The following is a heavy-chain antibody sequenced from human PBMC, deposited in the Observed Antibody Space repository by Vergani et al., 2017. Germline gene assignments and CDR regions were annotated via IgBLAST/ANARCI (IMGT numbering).Heavy chain of an antibody. J-gene: IGHJ4*02. V-gene: IGHV4-39*07. D-gene: IGHD1-14*01. CDR3: ARGLMTTADY. Sequence: QLQLQESGPGLVKPSETLSLTCTVSGGSISSSSYYWGWIRQPPGKGLEWIGEINHSGSTNYNPSLKSRVTISVDTSKNQFSLKLSAVTAADTAVYYWARGLMTTADYWGQGTLVTVSS. CDR2: INHSGST. CDR1: GGSISSSSYY.